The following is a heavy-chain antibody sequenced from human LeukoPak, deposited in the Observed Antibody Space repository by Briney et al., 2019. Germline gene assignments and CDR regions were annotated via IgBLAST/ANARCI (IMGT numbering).Heavy chain of an antibody. D-gene: IGHD3-10*01. V-gene: IGHV1-24*01. CDR2: FDPEDGET. J-gene: IGHJ4*02. CDR3: ASSTPYYYGSGHFDY. CDR1: GYTLTELS. Sequence: ASVKVSCKVSGYTLTELSMHWVRQAPGKGLEWMGGFDPEDGETIYAQKFQGRVTMTEDTSTDTAYMELSSLRSEDMAVYYCASSTPYYYGSGHFDYWGQGTLVTVSS.